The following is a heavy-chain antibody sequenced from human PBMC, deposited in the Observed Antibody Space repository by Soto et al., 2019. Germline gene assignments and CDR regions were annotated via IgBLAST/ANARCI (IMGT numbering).Heavy chain of an antibody. J-gene: IGHJ1*01. CDR1: GFTFSSYA. CDR2: ISGSGGST. V-gene: IGHV3-23*01. Sequence: GGSLRLSCAASGFTFSSYAMNWVRQAPGKGLEWVSAISGSGGSTYYADSVKGRFTISRDNTKNTLYLQMNSLRAEDTAVYYCAKASRSLAEYFQHWGQGTLVTVSS. CDR3: AKASRSLAEYFQH.